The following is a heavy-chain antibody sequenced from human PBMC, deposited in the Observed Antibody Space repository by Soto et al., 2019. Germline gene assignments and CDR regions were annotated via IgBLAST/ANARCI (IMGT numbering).Heavy chain of an antibody. CDR2: ISAYNGNT. CDR1: GYTFTSYG. Sequence: GASVKVSCKASGYTFTSYGISWVRQAPGQGLERMGWISAYNGNTNYAQKLQGRVTMTTDTSTSTAYMELRSLRSDDTAVYYCARAQTLRFLEWLNDFDYWGQGTLVTVSS. CDR3: ARAQTLRFLEWLNDFDY. V-gene: IGHV1-18*01. D-gene: IGHD3-3*01. J-gene: IGHJ4*02.